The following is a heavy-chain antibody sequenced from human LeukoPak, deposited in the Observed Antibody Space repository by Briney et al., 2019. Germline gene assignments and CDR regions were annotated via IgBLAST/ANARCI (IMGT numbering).Heavy chain of an antibody. D-gene: IGHD2-2*01. CDR1: GGTFSSYA. CDR2: IIPIFGTA. CDR3: ARDRGYCSSTSCNDAFDI. V-gene: IGHV1-69*13. Sequence: GASVKVSCKASGGTFSSYAISWVRQAPGQGLKWMGGIIPIFGTANYAQKFQGRVTITADESTSTAYMELSSLRSEDTAVYYCARDRGYCSSTSCNDAFDIWGQGTMVTVSS. J-gene: IGHJ3*02.